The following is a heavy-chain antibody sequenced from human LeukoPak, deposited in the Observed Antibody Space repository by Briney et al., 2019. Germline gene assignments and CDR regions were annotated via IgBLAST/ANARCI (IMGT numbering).Heavy chain of an antibody. CDR2: ISYDGSNK. V-gene: IGHV3-30*18. Sequence: SGGSLRLSCAASGFTFSSYGMHWVRQAPGKGLEWVAVISYDGSNKYYADSVKGRFTISRDNSKNTLYLQMNSLRAEDTAVYYCAKPYHGYSSGWYVGYYFDYWGQGTLVTVSS. CDR3: AKPYHGYSSGWYVGYYFDY. D-gene: IGHD6-19*01. CDR1: GFTFSSYG. J-gene: IGHJ4*02.